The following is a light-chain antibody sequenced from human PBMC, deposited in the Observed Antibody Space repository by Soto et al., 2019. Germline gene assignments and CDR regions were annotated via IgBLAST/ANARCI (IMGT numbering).Light chain of an antibody. CDR1: QSVSSSY. Sequence: EIVLTQSPGTLSLSPGERATLSCRASQSVSSSYLAWYQQKPGQAPRLLIYGASSRATGITDRFSGSGSGTDFTLTISRLEPEDFGVYYCQQYGSSPQITFGQGTRLEIK. CDR3: QQYGSSPQIT. V-gene: IGKV3-20*01. CDR2: GAS. J-gene: IGKJ5*01.